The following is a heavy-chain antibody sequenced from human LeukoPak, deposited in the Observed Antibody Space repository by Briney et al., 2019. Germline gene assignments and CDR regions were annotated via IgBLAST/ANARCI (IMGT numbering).Heavy chain of an antibody. V-gene: IGHV4-34*01. CDR1: GGSFSGSY. Sequence: SETLSLTCAVYGGSFSGSYWSWIRQPPGKGLEWIGEINHSGSTNYNPSLKSRVTISVDTSKNQFSLKLSSVIAADAAVYYCAGESRYYYVSSGYHNWGQGTLVTVSS. CDR3: AGESRYYYVSSGYHN. D-gene: IGHD3-22*01. J-gene: IGHJ4*02. CDR2: INHSGST.